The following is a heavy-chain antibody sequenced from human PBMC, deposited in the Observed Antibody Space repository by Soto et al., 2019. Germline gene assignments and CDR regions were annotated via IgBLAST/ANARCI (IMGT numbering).Heavy chain of an antibody. D-gene: IGHD1-26*01. CDR1: GYTFTGYY. J-gene: IGHJ5*02. CDR2: INPNSGGT. CDR3: ARDSGSSPFWFDP. V-gene: IGHV1-2*04. Sequence: ASVKVSCKASGYTFTGYYMHWVRQAPGQGLEWMGWINPNSGGTNYAQKFQGWVTMTRDTSISTAYMELSRLRSDDTAVYYCARDSGSSPFWFDPWGQGTLVTVSS.